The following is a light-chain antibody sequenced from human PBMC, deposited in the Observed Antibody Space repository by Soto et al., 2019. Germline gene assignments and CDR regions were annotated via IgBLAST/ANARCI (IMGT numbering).Light chain of an antibody. Sequence: EIVMTQSPATLSVSPGEGSTLSCRASQIVSTDLAWYRQKPGQAPRLLIYGASSRAPDIPARFSGSGSGTEFTLTISRLQSEDFAVYYCHQYNDWPLTFGGGTKVDIK. CDR2: GAS. CDR3: HQYNDWPLT. V-gene: IGKV3-15*01. CDR1: QIVSTD. J-gene: IGKJ4*01.